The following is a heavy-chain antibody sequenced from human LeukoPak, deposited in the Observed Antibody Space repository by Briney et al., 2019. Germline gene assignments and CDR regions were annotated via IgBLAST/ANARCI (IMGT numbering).Heavy chain of an antibody. CDR1: GGSFSGYY. V-gene: IGHV4-34*01. Sequence: SETLSLTCAVYGGSFSGYYWSWIRQPPGKGLEWIGEINHSGSTNYNPSLKSRVTISVDTSKNQFSLKLSSVTAADTAVYYCASHSSGSLDHWGQGTLVTVSS. CDR2: INHSGST. D-gene: IGHD6-19*01. J-gene: IGHJ4*02. CDR3: ASHSSGSLDH.